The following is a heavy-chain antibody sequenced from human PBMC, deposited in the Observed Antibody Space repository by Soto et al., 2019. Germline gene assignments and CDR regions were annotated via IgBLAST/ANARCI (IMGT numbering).Heavy chain of an antibody. V-gene: IGHV1-2*04. CDR1: GYSFTDYH. CDR3: ARGDSTDCSNGVCSFFYNHDMDV. J-gene: IGHJ6*02. CDR2: INPKSGGT. D-gene: IGHD2-8*01. Sequence: ASVKVSCKASGYSFTDYHIHWVRQAPGQGLEWLGRINPKSGGTSTAQKFQGWVTMTTDTSISTASMELTRLTSDDTAIYYCARGDSTDCSNGVCSFFYNHDMDVWGQVTTVTVSS.